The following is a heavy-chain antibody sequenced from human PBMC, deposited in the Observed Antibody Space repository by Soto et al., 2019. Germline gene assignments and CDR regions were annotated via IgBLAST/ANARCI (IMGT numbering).Heavy chain of an antibody. J-gene: IGHJ4*02. CDR2: IRNKANSYTT. V-gene: IGHV3-72*01. D-gene: IGHD2-21*01. CDR3: TRAGILTTPYYFDY. Sequence: EVQLVESGGGLVQPAGSLRLSCAASGFTFSDHYMDWVRQAPGKGLEWVGRIRNKANSYTTEYAASVKGRFTISRDDSRNSLYLQMNSLKTEDTAMYYCTRAGILTTPYYFDYWGQGTLVTVSS. CDR1: GFTFSDHY.